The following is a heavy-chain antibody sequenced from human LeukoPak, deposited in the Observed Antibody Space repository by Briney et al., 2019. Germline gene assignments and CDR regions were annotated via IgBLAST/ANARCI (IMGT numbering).Heavy chain of an antibody. J-gene: IGHJ4*02. D-gene: IGHD3-22*01. CDR3: ARRNRPATYDTAFDY. CDR1: GYSISSGYY. CDR2: IYHSGST. V-gene: IGHV4-38-2*02. Sequence: SETLSLTCTVSGYSISSGYYWGWVRQPPGKGLEWIGEIYHSGSTNYNPSLKSRVTISVDKSKNQFSLKLSSVTAADTAVYYCARRNRPATYDTAFDYWGQGTLVTVSS.